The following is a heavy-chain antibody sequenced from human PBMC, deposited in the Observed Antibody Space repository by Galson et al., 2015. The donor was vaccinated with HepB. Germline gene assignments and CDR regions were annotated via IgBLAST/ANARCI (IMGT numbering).Heavy chain of an antibody. V-gene: IGHV3-7*03. CDR2: IKQDGSEK. D-gene: IGHD4-17*01. J-gene: IGHJ6*02. CDR3: ARDKGADGDYFLGYYGLDV. Sequence: LSLSCAASGFTFSSYWMSWVRQTPGKGLEWVANIKQDGSEKYYVDSVKGRLTISRDNAKNSLYLQLNSLRAEDTAVYYCARDKGADGDYFLGYYGLDVWGQGTTVTVSS. CDR1: GFTFSSYW.